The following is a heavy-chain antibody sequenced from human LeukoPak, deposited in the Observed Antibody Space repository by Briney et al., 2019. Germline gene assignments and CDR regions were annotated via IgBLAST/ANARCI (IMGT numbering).Heavy chain of an antibody. D-gene: IGHD3-22*01. CDR2: IHHTGSA. J-gene: IGHJ5*02. Sequence: SETLSLTCVVSGYSISSGYYRGWIRQPPGQGLEWIGRIHHTGSAYFNPSLKSRLTISVDTSKNTFSLKLRSVTAADTAVYFCARAGTNYYDSSNYFPSWGQGTLVTVSS. CDR3: ARAGTNYYDSSNYFPS. V-gene: IGHV4-38-2*01. CDR1: GYSISSGYY.